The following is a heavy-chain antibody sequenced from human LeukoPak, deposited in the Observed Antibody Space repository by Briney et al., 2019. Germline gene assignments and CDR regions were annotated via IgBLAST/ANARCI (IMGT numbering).Heavy chain of an antibody. CDR1: GGSISSGSFY. Sequence: SETLSLTCTVSGGSISSGSFYWSWIRQPAGKGLEWIGRIYTSGSTNYNPSLKSRVTITLDTSKNQFSLKLSSVTAADTAVYYCARRNSGSPFDIWGQGTMVTVSS. D-gene: IGHD1-26*01. J-gene: IGHJ3*02. CDR2: IYTSGST. CDR3: ARRNSGSPFDI. V-gene: IGHV4-61*02.